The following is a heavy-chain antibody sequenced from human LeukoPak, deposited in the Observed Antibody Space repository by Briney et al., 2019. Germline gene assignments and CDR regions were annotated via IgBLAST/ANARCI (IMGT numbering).Heavy chain of an antibody. CDR1: GGSISSGGYY. J-gene: IGHJ4*02. CDR2: IYYSGST. V-gene: IGHV4-31*03. D-gene: IGHD1-14*01. CDR3: ARHGTISSESYFDY. Sequence: ASQTLSLTCTVSGGSISSGGYYWSWIRQHPGKGLEWIGYIYYSGSTYYNPSLKSRVTISVDTSKNQFSLRLSSVTAADTAVYYCARHGTISSESYFDYWGQGALVTVSS.